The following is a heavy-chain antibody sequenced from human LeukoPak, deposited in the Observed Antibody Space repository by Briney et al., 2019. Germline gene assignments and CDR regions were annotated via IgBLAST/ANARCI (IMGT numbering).Heavy chain of an antibody. V-gene: IGHV1-8*03. CDR1: GYTFTSYD. CDR2: MNPNSGNT. J-gene: IGHJ5*02. Sequence: GASVKVSCKASGYTFTSYDINWVRQATGQGLEWMGWMNPNSGNTGYAQKFQGRVTITRNTSISTAYMELRSLRSDDTAVYYCARDIKSGYDFWSGHSYNWFDPWGQGTLVTVSS. CDR3: ARDIKSGYDFWSGHSYNWFDP. D-gene: IGHD3-3*01.